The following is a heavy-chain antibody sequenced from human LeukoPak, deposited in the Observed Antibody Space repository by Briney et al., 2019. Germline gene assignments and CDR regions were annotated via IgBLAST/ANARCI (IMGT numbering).Heavy chain of an antibody. CDR1: GYTFTDYY. Sequence: ASVKVSCKASGYTFTDYYVHGVRQAPGQGLEWMGWINPNSGGTKYEQKFQDRVTMTRDTSISTAYMELSRLRFDDTAVYYCAVYSVVLAASLVTEYWGQGNLVTVSS. V-gene: IGHV1-2*02. CDR2: INPNSGGT. D-gene: IGHD2-21*01. J-gene: IGHJ4*02. CDR3: AVYSVVLAASLVTEY.